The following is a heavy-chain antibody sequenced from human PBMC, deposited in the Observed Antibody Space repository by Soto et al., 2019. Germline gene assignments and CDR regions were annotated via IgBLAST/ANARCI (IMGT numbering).Heavy chain of an antibody. CDR1: GYTFTSYA. J-gene: IGHJ4*02. V-gene: IGHV1-3*01. CDR2: INAGNGNT. D-gene: IGHD3-10*01. CDR3: ARDRDYGDLDFDY. Sequence: ASVKVSCKSSGYTFTSYAMHCVRQAPGQRLEWMGWINAGNGNTKYSQKFQGRVTITRDTSASTAYMELSSLRSEDTAVYYCARDRDYGDLDFDYWGQGTLVTVS.